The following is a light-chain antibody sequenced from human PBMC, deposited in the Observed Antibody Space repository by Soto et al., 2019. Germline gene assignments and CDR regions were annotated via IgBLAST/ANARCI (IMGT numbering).Light chain of an antibody. J-gene: IGKJ4*01. CDR1: QSVLYSSNNKNY. Sequence: DTVMTQSPDSLAVSLGERATINCKSSQSVLYSSNNKNYLAWYQQKPGQPPKLLIYWASTRESGVPDRFSGSGSGTHFTLTISSLQAEDVAVYYCQQYYSTPPTFGGGTKVDIK. CDR3: QQYYSTPPT. CDR2: WAS. V-gene: IGKV4-1*01.